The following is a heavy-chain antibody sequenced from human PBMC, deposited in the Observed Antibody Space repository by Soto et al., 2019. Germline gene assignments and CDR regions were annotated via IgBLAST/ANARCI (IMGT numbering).Heavy chain of an antibody. Sequence: GESLKISCKGSGYSFAYYWSGWVRQMPGKGLEWMAMIYPGDSDIKYSPSFQGQVTISADKSISTAYLQWSSLKASDTAIYYCARGARGYRALDYWGQGTLVTVSS. V-gene: IGHV5-51*01. CDR3: ARGARGYRALDY. J-gene: IGHJ4*02. CDR2: IYPGDSDI. D-gene: IGHD2-2*01. CDR1: GYSFAYYW.